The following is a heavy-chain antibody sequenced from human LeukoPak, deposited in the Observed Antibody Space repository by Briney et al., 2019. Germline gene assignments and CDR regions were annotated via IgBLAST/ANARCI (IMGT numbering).Heavy chain of an antibody. CDR3: AGGSGSYRYYYYGMDV. CDR1: GYTLTELS. J-gene: IGHJ6*04. Sequence: GASVKVSCKVSGYTLTELSMHWVRQVPGKGLEWMGGFDPEDGETIYAQKFQGRVTMTEDTSTDTAYMELSSLRSEDTAVYYCAGGSGSYRYYYYGMDVWGKGTTVTVSS. CDR2: FDPEDGET. D-gene: IGHD3-10*01. V-gene: IGHV1-24*01.